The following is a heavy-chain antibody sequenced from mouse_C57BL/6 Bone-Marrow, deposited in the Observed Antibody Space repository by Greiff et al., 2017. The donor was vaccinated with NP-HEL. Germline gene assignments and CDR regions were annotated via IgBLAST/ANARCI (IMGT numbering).Heavy chain of an antibody. J-gene: IGHJ1*03. CDR1: GFNIKDYY. D-gene: IGHD1-1*01. CDR3: TSDYYGSSHWYFDV. V-gene: IGHV14-1*01. CDR2: IDPEDGDT. Sequence: EVKLMESGAELVRPGASVKLSCTASGFNIKDYYMHWVKQRPEQGLEWIGRIDPEDGDTEYAPKFQGKATMTADTSSNTAYLQLSSLTSEDTAVYYCTSDYYGSSHWYFDVWGTGTTVTVSS.